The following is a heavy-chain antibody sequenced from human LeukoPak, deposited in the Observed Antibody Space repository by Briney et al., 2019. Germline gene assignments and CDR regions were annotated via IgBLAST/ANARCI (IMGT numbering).Heavy chain of an antibody. CDR3: ARENTARAFDI. J-gene: IGHJ3*02. Sequence: SETLSLTCTVSGGSISSYYWSWIRQPPGKGLEWIGYIYYSGSTNYNPSLNSRVTISVDTSKNQFSLKLSSVTAADTAVYYCARENTARAFDIWGQGTMVTVSS. CDR1: GGSISSYY. V-gene: IGHV4-59*01. CDR2: IYYSGST. D-gene: IGHD5-18*01.